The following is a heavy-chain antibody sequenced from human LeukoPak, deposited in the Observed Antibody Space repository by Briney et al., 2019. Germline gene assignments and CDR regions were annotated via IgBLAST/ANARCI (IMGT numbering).Heavy chain of an antibody. D-gene: IGHD2-2*01. CDR3: ARDVGCSSTSCYFSYYYYYMDV. J-gene: IGHJ6*03. CDR2: INPNSGGT. V-gene: IGHV1-2*02. CDR1: GYTFTSYY. Sequence: ASVKVSCKASGYTFTSYYMHWVRQAPGQGLEWMGWINPNSGGTNYAQKFQGRVTMTRDTSISTAYMELSRLRSDDTAVYYCARDVGCSSTSCYFSYYYYYMDVWGKGTTVTVSS.